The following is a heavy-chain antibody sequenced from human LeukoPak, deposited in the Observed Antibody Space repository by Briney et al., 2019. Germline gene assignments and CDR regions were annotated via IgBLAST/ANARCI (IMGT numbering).Heavy chain of an antibody. V-gene: IGHV5-51*01. CDR2: IYPGDSDT. J-gene: IGHJ3*02. CDR1: GYSSTSYW. Sequence: GESLKISCTGSGYSSTSYWIGWVRQLPGKRLEWMGIIYPGDSDTRYSPSFQGQVTISADKSISTAYLQWSSLKASDTAMYYCARRGSGSYYGSPLPFDIWGQGTMVTVSS. D-gene: IGHD1-26*01. CDR3: ARRGSGSYYGSPLPFDI.